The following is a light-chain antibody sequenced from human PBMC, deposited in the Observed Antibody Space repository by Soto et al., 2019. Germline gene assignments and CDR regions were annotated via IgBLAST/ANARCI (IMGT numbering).Light chain of an antibody. Sequence: DIVMTQSPDSLAVSLGERATINCKSSQSVLYISNNKNYLAWYQQKPGQPPKLLIYWASTRESGVPDRFSGSGSGTEFTLTISSLQAEDVAVYFCQQYYSSPITFAQGTRLENK. J-gene: IGKJ5*01. CDR1: QSVLYISNNKNY. V-gene: IGKV4-1*01. CDR2: WAS. CDR3: QQYYSSPIT.